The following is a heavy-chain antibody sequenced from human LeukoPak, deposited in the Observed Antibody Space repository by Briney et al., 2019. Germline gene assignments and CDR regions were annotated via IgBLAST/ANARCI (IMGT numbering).Heavy chain of an antibody. V-gene: IGHV3-30*04. D-gene: IGHD6-19*01. CDR2: ISYDGSNK. J-gene: IGHJ4*02. CDR3: ATPGGIAVAALDY. CDR1: GFTFSSYA. Sequence: PGRSLRLSCAASGFTFSSYAMQWVRQAPGKGLEWVAVISYDGSNKYYADSVKGRFTISRDNSENTLYLQMNSLRAEDTAVYYCATPGGIAVAALDYWGQGTLVTVSS.